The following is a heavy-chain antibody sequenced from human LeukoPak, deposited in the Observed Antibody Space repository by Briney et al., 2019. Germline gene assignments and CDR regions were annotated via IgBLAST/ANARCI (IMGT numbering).Heavy chain of an antibody. D-gene: IGHD6-19*01. CDR1: GYTFTSYG. J-gene: IGHJ6*02. CDR2: INPSGGST. CDR3: ARDRVAGSNYYYYGMDV. Sequence: ASVKVSCKASGYTFTSYGIHWVRQAPGQGLEWMGVINPSGGSTTYAQKFHGRVTMTRDTSTSTVYMELSSLRSEGAAVYYCARDRVAGSNYYYYGMDVWGQGTTVTVSS. V-gene: IGHV1-46*01.